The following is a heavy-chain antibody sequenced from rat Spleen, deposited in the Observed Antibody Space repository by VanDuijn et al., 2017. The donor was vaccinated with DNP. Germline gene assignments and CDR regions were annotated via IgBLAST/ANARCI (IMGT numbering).Heavy chain of an antibody. CDR2: INTDGGST. J-gene: IGHJ2*01. V-gene: IGHV5-58*01. CDR1: GFTFSSYW. Sequence: EVQLVETGGGLVQPGRSLKLSCVASGFTFSSYWMYWIRQAPGKGLEWVSSINTDGGSTYYPDSVKGRFTISRDNAQNTLYLQMNKLGSEDTATYYCAKGPNYGGWSDYFDYWGQGVMVTVSS. CDR3: AKGPNYGGWSDYFDY. D-gene: IGHD1-11*01.